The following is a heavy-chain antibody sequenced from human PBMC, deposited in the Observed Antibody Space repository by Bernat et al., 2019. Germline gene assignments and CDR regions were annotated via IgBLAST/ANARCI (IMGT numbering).Heavy chain of an antibody. CDR2: IKQDGSGT. Sequence: EVQLVESGGGLLQPGRSLRVSCTASGFTFSKYWMSWVRQAPGKGLEWVANIKQDGSGTYYVDSVKGRFTMSRDNAKNSLYLQMDSLRAEDTALYYCARLRNFDFDYWGQGTLVSVSS. V-gene: IGHV3-7*03. CDR3: ARLRNFDFDY. D-gene: IGHD2/OR15-2a*01. CDR1: GFTFSKYW. J-gene: IGHJ4*02.